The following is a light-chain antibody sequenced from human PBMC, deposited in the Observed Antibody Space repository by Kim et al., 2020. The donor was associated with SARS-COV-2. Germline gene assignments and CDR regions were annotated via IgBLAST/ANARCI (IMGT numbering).Light chain of an antibody. CDR1: QSVSSN. V-gene: IGKV3D-15*01. Sequence: STGESATRSCRASQSVSSNSAWYQEKPGHAPRRLIYGASTRATGIPARFSGSGSGTEFTLTISSLQSEDCAVYYCQQYNNWPPITVGQGTRLEIK. CDR3: QQYNNWPPIT. J-gene: IGKJ5*01. CDR2: GAS.